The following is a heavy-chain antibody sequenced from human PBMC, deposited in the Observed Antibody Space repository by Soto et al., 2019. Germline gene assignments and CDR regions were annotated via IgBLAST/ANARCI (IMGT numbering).Heavy chain of an antibody. CDR1: GVTFSSYG. J-gene: IGHJ4*02. Sequence: QVQLVESGGGVVQPGRSLRLSCAASGVTFSSYGMHWVRQAPGKGLEWVAVIWYDGSNKYDADSVKGRFTISTDNSQHTLDLQMNSLRDEDKAVYYCARDLIAAAGEWLGLDYWGQGTLVTVSS. CDR2: IWYDGSNK. V-gene: IGHV3-33*01. CDR3: ARDLIAAAGEWLGLDY. D-gene: IGHD6-13*01.